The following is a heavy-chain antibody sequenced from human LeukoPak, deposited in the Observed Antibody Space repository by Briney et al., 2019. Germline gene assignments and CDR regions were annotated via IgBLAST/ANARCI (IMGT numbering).Heavy chain of an antibody. D-gene: IGHD3-9*01. Sequence: GGSLRLSCAASGFTFSSYAMSWVRQAPGKGLEWVSAIRGTSGGTYYPDSVKGRFTISRDNSKSTLYLQMDNLRAEDTAIYYCAKVEILPTWGFDHLGQGILVTVSS. V-gene: IGHV3-23*01. J-gene: IGHJ4*02. CDR1: GFTFSSYA. CDR3: AKVEILPTWGFDH. CDR2: IRGTSGGT.